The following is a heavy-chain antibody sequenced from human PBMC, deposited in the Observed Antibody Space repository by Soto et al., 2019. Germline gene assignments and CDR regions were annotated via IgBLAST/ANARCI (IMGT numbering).Heavy chain of an antibody. V-gene: IGHV1-2*02. Sequence: WASVKVSCKASGYTFTGYYMHWVRQAPGQGLEWMGWINPNSGGTNYAQKFQGRVTMTRDTSISTAYMELSRLRSDDTAVYYCARVRDYDFWSGYWSGYYYGMDVWGQGTTVTVSS. CDR2: INPNSGGT. CDR1: GYTFTGYY. J-gene: IGHJ6*02. CDR3: ARVRDYDFWSGYWSGYYYGMDV. D-gene: IGHD3-3*01.